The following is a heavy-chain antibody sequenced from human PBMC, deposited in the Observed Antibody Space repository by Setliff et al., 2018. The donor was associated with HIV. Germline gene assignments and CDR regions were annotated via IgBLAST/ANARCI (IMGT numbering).Heavy chain of an antibody. CDR2: VDPEDGET. Sequence: ASVKASCKASGYTFVDYYMHWVQQAPGKGLEWMGRVDPEDGETIYAEKFQGRLTITTDTSTDTGYMEMTKLRSEDTAVYYCAILMTARGTWEYFQHWGQGTLVTVSS. J-gene: IGHJ1*01. D-gene: IGHD6-13*01. CDR3: AILMTARGTWEYFQH. CDR1: GYTFVDYY. V-gene: IGHV1-69-2*01.